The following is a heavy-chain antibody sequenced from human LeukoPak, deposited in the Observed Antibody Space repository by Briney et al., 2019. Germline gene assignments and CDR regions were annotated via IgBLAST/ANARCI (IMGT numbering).Heavy chain of an antibody. V-gene: IGHV1-2*06. D-gene: IGHD2-15*01. J-gene: IGHJ5*02. CDR2: INPNSGGS. Sequence: ASVKVSCKASGYTFTRYYMHWVRQAPGQGLEWMGRINPNSGGSNYAQKFQGRVTMTRDTSISTAYMELSRLRSDDTAVYYCAREGYCSGGSCSWFDPWGQGTLVTVSS. CDR3: AREGYCSGGSCSWFDP. CDR1: GYTFTRYY.